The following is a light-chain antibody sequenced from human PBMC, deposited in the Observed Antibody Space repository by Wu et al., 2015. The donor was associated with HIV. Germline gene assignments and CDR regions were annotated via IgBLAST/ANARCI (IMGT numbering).Light chain of an antibody. Sequence: DIEMTQSPSSLSASVGDRVTIICQASQDIVNYLNWYQQKPGKAPKLLIYGASNLQTGVPSRFSGGGSGTDFSLTISSLQPEDIATYYXQQHDNLPLTFGPGTKGGY. J-gene: IGKJ3*01. CDR2: GAS. CDR3: QQHDNLPLT. CDR1: QDIVNY. V-gene: IGKV1-33*01.